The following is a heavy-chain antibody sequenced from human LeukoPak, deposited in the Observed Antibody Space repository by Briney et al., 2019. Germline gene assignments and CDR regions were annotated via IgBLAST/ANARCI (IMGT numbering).Heavy chain of an antibody. CDR1: GFTFSSYA. V-gene: IGHV3-23*01. CDR3: AKAWDSSGYYYAPFDY. D-gene: IGHD3-22*01. CDR2: ISGSGGST. J-gene: IGHJ4*02. Sequence: PGGSLRLSCAASGFTFSSYAMSWVRQAPGKGLEWVSAISGSGGSTYYADSVEGRFTISRDNSKNTLYLQMNSLRAEDTAVYYCAKAWDSSGYYYAPFDYWGQGTLVTVSS.